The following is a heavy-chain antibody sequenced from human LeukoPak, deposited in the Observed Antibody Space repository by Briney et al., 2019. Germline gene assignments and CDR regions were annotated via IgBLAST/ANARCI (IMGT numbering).Heavy chain of an antibody. CDR1: GGSFSGYY. V-gene: IGHV4-34*01. Sequence: PSETLSLTCAVYGGSFSGYYWSWIRQPPGKGLEWIGEINHSGSTNYNPSLKSRVTISVDTSKNQFSLKLSSVTAAGTAVYYCARIYCSSTSCTGDYWGQGTLVTVSS. CDR2: INHSGST. D-gene: IGHD2-2*01. CDR3: ARIYCSSTSCTGDY. J-gene: IGHJ4*02.